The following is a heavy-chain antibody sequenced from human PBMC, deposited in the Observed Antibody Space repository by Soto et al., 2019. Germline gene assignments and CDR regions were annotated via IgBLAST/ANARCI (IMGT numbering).Heavy chain of an antibody. CDR1: GGSFSGYY. V-gene: IGHV4-34*01. CDR3: ARGPRVGYCSSTSCYLFDY. J-gene: IGHJ4*02. CDR2: INHSGST. D-gene: IGHD2-2*01. Sequence: SETLSLTCAVYGGSFSGYYWSWIRQPPGKGLEWIGEINHSGSTNYNPSLKSRVTISVDTSKNQFSLKLSSVTAADTAVYYCARGPRVGYCSSTSCYLFDYWGQGTLVTVSS.